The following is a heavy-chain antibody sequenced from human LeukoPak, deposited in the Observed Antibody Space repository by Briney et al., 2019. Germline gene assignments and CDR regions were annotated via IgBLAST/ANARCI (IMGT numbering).Heavy chain of an antibody. J-gene: IGHJ4*02. D-gene: IGHD3-3*01. CDR1: GGSFSGYY. CDR2: INHSGST. Sequence: SETLSLTCAVYGGSFSGYYWSWIRQPPGKELEWIGEINHSGSTNYNPSLKSRVTISVDTSKNQFSLKLSSVTAADTAVYYCARVSYDFWSGYYTFFDYWGQGTLVTVSS. V-gene: IGHV4-34*01. CDR3: ARVSYDFWSGYYTFFDY.